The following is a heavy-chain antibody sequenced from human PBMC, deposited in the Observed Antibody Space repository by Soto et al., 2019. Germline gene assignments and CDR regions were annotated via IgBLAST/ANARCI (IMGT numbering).Heavy chain of an antibody. CDR3: ASGRYFDWTLDY. D-gene: IGHD3-9*01. CDR1: GYTFTSYG. Sequence: GASVKVSCKASGYTFTSYGISWVRQAPGQGLEWMGWISAYNGNTNYAQKLQGRVTMTTDTSTSTAYMELSSLRSEDTAVYYCASGRYFDWTLDYWGQGTLVTVSS. CDR2: ISAYNGNT. J-gene: IGHJ4*02. V-gene: IGHV1-18*01.